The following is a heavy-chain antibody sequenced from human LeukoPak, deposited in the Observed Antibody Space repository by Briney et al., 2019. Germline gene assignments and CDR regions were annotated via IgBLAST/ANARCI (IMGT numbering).Heavy chain of an antibody. V-gene: IGHV3-23*01. Sequence: GGSLRLSCAASGFTFSSYAMSWVRQAPGKGLEWVSGISGSGGSTHYADSVKGRFTISRDNSKNTLYLQMNSLRAEDTAVYYCAKYSSSRPNYFDYWGQGTLVTVSS. J-gene: IGHJ4*02. CDR3: AKYSSSRPNYFDY. CDR1: GFTFSSYA. D-gene: IGHD6-6*01. CDR2: ISGSGGST.